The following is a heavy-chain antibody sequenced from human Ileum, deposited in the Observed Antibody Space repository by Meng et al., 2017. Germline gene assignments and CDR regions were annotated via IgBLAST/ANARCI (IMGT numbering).Heavy chain of an antibody. CDR2: IYYSGST. D-gene: IGHD2-15*01. CDR1: GGSIISSSYY. Sequence: SETLSLTCTVSGGSIISSSYYWGWIRQPPGKGLEWIGSIYYSGSTYYNPSLKSRVTISVDTSKNQFSLKLSSVTAADTAVYYCARDRPRYCSGGSCYGYYYYGMDVWGQGTTVTVSS. V-gene: IGHV4-39*07. CDR3: ARDRPRYCSGGSCYGYYYYGMDV. J-gene: IGHJ6*02.